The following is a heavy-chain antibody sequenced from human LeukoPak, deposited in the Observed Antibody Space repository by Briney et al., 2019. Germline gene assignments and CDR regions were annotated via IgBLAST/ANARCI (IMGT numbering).Heavy chain of an antibody. D-gene: IGHD5-24*01. CDR2: IRYDAKQI. CDR3: AKDFGQVATIPFFDF. Sequence: PGGSLRLSCAASGFTFSTYGMHWVRQAPGKGLEWVAFIRYDAKQIYYVDSVKGRFTISRDISKNTLYLQTNSLRAEDTAVYYCAKDFGQVATIPFFDFWGQGTLVTVSS. J-gene: IGHJ4*02. V-gene: IGHV3-30*02. CDR1: GFTFSTYG.